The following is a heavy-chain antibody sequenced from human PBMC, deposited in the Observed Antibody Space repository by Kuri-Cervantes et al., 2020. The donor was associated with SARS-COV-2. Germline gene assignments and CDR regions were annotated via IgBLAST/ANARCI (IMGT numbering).Heavy chain of an antibody. CDR2: IYYSGST. D-gene: IGHD5-12*01. CDR1: GGSISSSSYY. V-gene: IGHV4-30-4*08. Sequence: LRLSCTVSGGSISSSSYYWGWIRQPPGKGLEWIGYIYYSGSTYYNPSLKSRVTISVDTSKNQFSLKLSSVTAADTAVYYCARRSGYDLDFDYWGQGTLVTVSS. CDR3: ARRSGYDLDFDY. J-gene: IGHJ4*02.